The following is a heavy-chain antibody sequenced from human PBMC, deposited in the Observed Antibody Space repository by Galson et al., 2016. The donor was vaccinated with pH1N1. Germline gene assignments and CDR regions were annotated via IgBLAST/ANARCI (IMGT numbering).Heavy chain of an antibody. D-gene: IGHD6-6*01. Sequence: SLKVSCKASGATFNSYGIHWVRQAPGKGLEWMGDINPVFGTTNYAQRFQDRVTITAHDMELSGLRSEDTAIYYCATFSSSSSWRSLDVWGQGTTVTVSS. CDR3: ATFSSSSSWRSLDV. V-gene: IGHV1-69*13. J-gene: IGHJ3*01. CDR1: GATFNSYG. CDR2: INPVFGTT.